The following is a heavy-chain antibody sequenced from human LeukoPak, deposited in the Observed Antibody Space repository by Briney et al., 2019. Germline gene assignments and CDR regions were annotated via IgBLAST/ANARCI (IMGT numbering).Heavy chain of an antibody. CDR3: VSFYETN. D-gene: IGHD2-2*01. Sequence: PGGSLRLSCAASGNYLMHWVRQAPGKGLVWVSHVNSDGSWTSHADSVKGRFTISKDNAKNTVYLQMNNLRTEDTAVYYCVSFYETNWGRGTPVTVSS. CDR1: GNYL. J-gene: IGHJ4*02. CDR2: VNSDGSWT. V-gene: IGHV3-74*01.